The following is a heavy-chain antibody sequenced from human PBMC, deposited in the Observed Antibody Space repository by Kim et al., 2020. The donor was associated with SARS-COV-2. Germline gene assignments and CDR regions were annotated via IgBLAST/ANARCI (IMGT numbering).Heavy chain of an antibody. CDR1: GGSIIGYY. CDR3: TRGLYYDKYD. CDR2: ISHSGIS. J-gene: IGHJ4*02. V-gene: IGHV4-59*12. D-gene: IGHD3-22*01. Sequence: SETLSLTCTVSGGSIIGYYWNWIRQPPGKGLEWIGYISHSGISNYNPSLKSRVTMSLDTSKTQFSLRLTSVSAADTAVYYCTRGLYYDKYDWGQGILVTVSS.